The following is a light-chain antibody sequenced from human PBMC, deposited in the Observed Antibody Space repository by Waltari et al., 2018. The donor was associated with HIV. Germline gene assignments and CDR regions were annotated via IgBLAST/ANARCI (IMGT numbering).Light chain of an antibody. CDR3: SSYTSSSTRV. Sequence: QSALTQPASVSGSPGQSITISCTGTSSDVGGYNYVSWYQRQPGKAPKLMIYDVNNRPSGVSNRFSGSKSGNTASLTISGLQAEDEADYYCSSYTSSSTRVFGGGTNVTVL. V-gene: IGLV2-14*03. J-gene: IGLJ3*02. CDR1: SSDVGGYNY. CDR2: DVN.